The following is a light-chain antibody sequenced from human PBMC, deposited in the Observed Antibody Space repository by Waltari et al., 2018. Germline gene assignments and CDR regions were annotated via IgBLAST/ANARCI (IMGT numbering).Light chain of an antibody. J-gene: IGKJ2*03. Sequence: EKVMRQSPATLSVSPGDVVTLSCRASQSVSVNVAWYQHRPGQAPRLLIYDASTRASGIPARFSGSGSGTEFTLTISGLQSEDRALYYCQQYNDWYSFSQGTKLEIK. V-gene: IGKV3-15*01. CDR2: DAS. CDR3: QQYNDWYS. CDR1: QSVSVN.